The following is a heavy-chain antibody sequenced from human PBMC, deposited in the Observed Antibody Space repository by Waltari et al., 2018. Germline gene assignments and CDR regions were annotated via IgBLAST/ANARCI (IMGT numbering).Heavy chain of an antibody. Sequence: QVQLVESGGGVVQPGRSLRLSCEASGFTFSSYALPWVRQAPGKGLEWVAVISYDGSNKDYADSVKGRFTISRDNSKNTLYLQMNILRAEDTAVYYCARDRGLPTGGAFDIWGQGTMVTVSS. CDR2: ISYDGSNK. CDR3: ARDRGLPTGGAFDI. D-gene: IGHD2-15*01. V-gene: IGHV3-30-3*01. CDR1: GFTFSSYA. J-gene: IGHJ3*02.